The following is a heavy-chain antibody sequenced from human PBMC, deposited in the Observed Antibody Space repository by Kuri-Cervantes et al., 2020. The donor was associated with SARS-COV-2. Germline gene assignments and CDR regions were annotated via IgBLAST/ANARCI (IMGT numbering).Heavy chain of an antibody. CDR2: IYSGGTT. D-gene: IGHD3-16*01. V-gene: IGHV3-66*01. CDR1: GFTVTSDY. CDR3: ARARLGDWYFDL. Sequence: GESLKISCAASGFTVTSDYMTWARQAPGKGLEWASIIYSGGTTYYGDSVKGRFTMSRDTSKSTVYLQMDSLRVDDTAVYYCARARLGDWYFDLWGRGTRVTVSS. J-gene: IGHJ2*01.